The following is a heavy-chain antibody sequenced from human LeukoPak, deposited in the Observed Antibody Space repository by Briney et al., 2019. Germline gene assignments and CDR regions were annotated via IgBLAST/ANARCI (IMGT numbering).Heavy chain of an antibody. CDR2: INHSGST. V-gene: IGHV4-34*01. Sequence: QPSETLSLTCAVYGGSFSGYYWSWIRQPPGEGLEWIGEINHSGSTNYNPSLKSRVTISVDTSKNQFSLKLSSVTAADTAVYYCARTWTTVTTRSHWFDPWGQGTLVTVSS. CDR1: GGSFSGYY. J-gene: IGHJ5*02. CDR3: ARTWTTVTTRSHWFDP. D-gene: IGHD4-17*01.